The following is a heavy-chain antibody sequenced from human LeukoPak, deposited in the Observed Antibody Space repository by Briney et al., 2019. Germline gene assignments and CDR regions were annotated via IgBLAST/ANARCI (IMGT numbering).Heavy chain of an antibody. D-gene: IGHD2-2*02. CDR3: ARDLRACSSTSCYMGYYYGMDV. J-gene: IGHJ6*02. Sequence: PSETLSLTCTVSSGSISSYYWSWIRQPAGKGLEWIGRIYTSGSTNYNPSLKSRVTMSVDTSKNQFSLKLSSVTAADTAVYYCARDLRACSSTSCYMGYYYGMDVWGQGTTVTVSS. V-gene: IGHV4-4*07. CDR1: SGSISSYY. CDR2: IYTSGST.